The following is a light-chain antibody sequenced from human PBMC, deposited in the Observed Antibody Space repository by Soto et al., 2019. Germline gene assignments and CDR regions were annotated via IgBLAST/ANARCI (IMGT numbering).Light chain of an antibody. CDR2: DAS. CDR3: QQRSNWPQYT. V-gene: IGKV3-11*01. J-gene: IGKJ2*01. CDR1: QSVSSY. Sequence: EIVLTQSPATLSLSPGVRATLSCRASQSVSSYLAWYQQKPGQAPRLLIYDASNRAPGIPARFSGSGSGTDFTLTISSLEPEDFAVYYCQQRSNWPQYTFGQGTKLEIK.